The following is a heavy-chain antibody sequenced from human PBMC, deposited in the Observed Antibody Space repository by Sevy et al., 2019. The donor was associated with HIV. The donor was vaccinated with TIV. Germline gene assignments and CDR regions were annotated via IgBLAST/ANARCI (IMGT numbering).Heavy chain of an antibody. CDR1: GFTFSSYW. CDR3: ARGSGDY. J-gene: IGHJ4*02. Sequence: GGSLRLSCAASGFTFSSYWMTWVRQAPGKGMEWVANIKQDGSEKYHVASVKGRFTISRDNAKNSLYLQMNSLRDEDTAVYYCARGSGDYWGQGTLVTVSS. CDR2: IKQDGSEK. V-gene: IGHV3-7*01.